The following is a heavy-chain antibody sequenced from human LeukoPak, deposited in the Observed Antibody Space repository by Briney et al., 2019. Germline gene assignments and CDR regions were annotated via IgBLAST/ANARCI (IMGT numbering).Heavy chain of an antibody. Sequence: GGSLRLSCAASGFTFDDYGMSWVRQAPGKGLEWVSGINWNGGSTGYADSVKGRFTISRDNAKNSLYLQMNSLRAADTAVYYCAGQGSGHYYFYYYMDVWGKGTTVTVSS. CDR1: GFTFDDYG. CDR2: INWNGGST. CDR3: AGQGSGHYYFYYYMDV. V-gene: IGHV3-20*04. D-gene: IGHD6-19*01. J-gene: IGHJ6*03.